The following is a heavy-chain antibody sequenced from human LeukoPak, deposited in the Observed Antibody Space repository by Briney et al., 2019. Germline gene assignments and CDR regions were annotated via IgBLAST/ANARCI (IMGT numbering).Heavy chain of an antibody. Sequence: SETLSLTCSVSSGSISNFHWSWIRQPAGKGLEWLGRIFTSGSTNYNPSLKSRVTISVDTSRNQFSLKLSSVTAADTAVYYCARRYGSGSSGTFDYWGQGTLVTVSS. CDR2: IFTSGST. J-gene: IGHJ4*02. CDR1: SGSISNFH. CDR3: ARRYGSGSSGTFDY. V-gene: IGHV4-4*07. D-gene: IGHD3-10*01.